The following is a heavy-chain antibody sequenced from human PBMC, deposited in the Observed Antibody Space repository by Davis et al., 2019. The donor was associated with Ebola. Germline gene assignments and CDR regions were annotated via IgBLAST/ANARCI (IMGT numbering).Heavy chain of an antibody. D-gene: IGHD2-8*01. CDR3: ATRLECTKGECSGYYYMNV. CDR1: GLIFTNAW. Sequence: PAGSLRLSCSASGLIFTNAWVTWVRQAPGAGREWVGLIKGKSQVGTTEYCAPVKDRFTISRDDSKNTLFLQMNGLKTEDTAVYYCATRLECTKGECSGYYYMNVWGKGTTVTVSS. CDR2: IKGKSQVGTT. V-gene: IGHV3-15*01. J-gene: IGHJ6*03.